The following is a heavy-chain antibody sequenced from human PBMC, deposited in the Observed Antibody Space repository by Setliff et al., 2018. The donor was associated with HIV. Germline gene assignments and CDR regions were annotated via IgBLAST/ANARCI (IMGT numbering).Heavy chain of an antibody. Sequence: KASETLSLTCAVYGSSFNNYYWSWIRQSPGKGLEWIGNVYSSGSTNYNPSLKSRVTISVDTSKNQSSLKLSSVTAADAAVYYCARSPSYRSSWEYYCDYWGQGILVTVSS. V-gene: IGHV4-4*09. CDR3: ARSPSYRSSWEYYCDY. J-gene: IGHJ4*02. D-gene: IGHD6-13*01. CDR2: VYSSGST. CDR1: GSSFNNYY.